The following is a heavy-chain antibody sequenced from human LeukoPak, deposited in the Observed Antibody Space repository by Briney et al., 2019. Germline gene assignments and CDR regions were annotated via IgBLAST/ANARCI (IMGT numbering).Heavy chain of an antibody. D-gene: IGHD2-15*01. CDR1: GGSISSYY. CDR2: IDYSGSA. J-gene: IGHJ3*02. CDR3: ARQDNYSHDAFDI. Sequence: SETLSLTCTVSGGSISSYYWSWIRQSPGKGLEWIGYIDYSGSAYYNPSLKSRVTISVDTAKNQFSLKLSSVTAADTAVYYCARQDNYSHDAFDIWGQGTMVTVSS. V-gene: IGHV4-59*08.